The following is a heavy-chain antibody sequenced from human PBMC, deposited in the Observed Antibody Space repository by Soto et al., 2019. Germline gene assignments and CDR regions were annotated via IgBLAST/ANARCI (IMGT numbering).Heavy chain of an antibody. J-gene: IGHJ4*02. Sequence: PVGSLRLSCAASGFTFSSYSMNWVRQAPGKGLEWVSYISSSSSTIYYADSVKGRFTISRDNAKNSLYLQMNSLRDEDTAVYYCASGSIGRWLQLDRFDYWGQGTLVTVSS. CDR3: ASGSIGRWLQLDRFDY. CDR2: ISSSSSTI. CDR1: GFTFSSYS. D-gene: IGHD5-12*01. V-gene: IGHV3-48*02.